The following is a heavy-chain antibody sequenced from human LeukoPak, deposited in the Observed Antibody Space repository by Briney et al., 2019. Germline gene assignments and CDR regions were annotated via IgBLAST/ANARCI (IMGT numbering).Heavy chain of an antibody. CDR3: ARVPYSSSWFNFFDY. J-gene: IGHJ4*02. D-gene: IGHD6-13*01. CDR1: GGTFSSYA. V-gene: IGHV1-69*01. Sequence: SVKVSCKASGGTFSSYAISWVRQAPGQGLEWMEGIIPIFGTANYAQKFQGRVTITADESTSTAYMELSSLRSEDTAVYYCARVPYSSSWFNFFDYWGQGTLVTVSS. CDR2: IIPIFGTA.